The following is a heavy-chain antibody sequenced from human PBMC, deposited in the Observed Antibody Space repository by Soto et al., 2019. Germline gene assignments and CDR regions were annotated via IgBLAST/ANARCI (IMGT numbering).Heavy chain of an antibody. V-gene: IGHV1-3*01. Sequence: GASVKFSCKASGYTFTSYAMHWVRQAPGQRLEWMGWINAGNGNTKYSQKFQGRVTITRXTXXSXXXMXLXXLRXEXTAVYYCARSEAGPPYYYGMDVWGQGTTVTVSS. J-gene: IGHJ6*02. CDR1: GYTFTSYA. CDR2: INAGNGNT. CDR3: ARSEAGPPYYYGMDV.